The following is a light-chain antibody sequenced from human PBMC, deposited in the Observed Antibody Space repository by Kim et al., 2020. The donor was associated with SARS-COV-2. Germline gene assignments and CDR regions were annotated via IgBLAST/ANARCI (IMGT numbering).Light chain of an antibody. V-gene: IGLV2-14*03. CDR2: DVS. CDR3: SSCTSSNTLV. CDR1: SSDVGGYNY. Sequence: QSALTQPASVSGSPGQSITISCTGTSSDVGGYNYVSWYQQHPGKAPKVMIYDVSNRPSGVSNRFSGSKSGNTASLTISGLQAEDEADYYCSSCTSSNTLVFGGGTQLTVL. J-gene: IGLJ2*01.